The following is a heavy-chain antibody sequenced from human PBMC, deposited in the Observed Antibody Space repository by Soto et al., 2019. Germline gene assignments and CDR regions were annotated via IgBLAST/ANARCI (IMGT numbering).Heavy chain of an antibody. CDR2: ISYSGST. CDR1: GVSISSRDYY. D-gene: IGHD6-19*01. CDR3: LTYKSGWEY. V-gene: IGHV4-39*01. J-gene: IGHJ4*02. Sequence: QLQLQESGPGLVQPSETLSLTCTVSGVSISSRDYYWGWIRQPPGKGLEWIGMISYSGSTYYSPSLKSRVTXHADTSNNQLSLRLSSVTAADAAVFHCLTYKSGWEYWGQGTVVTVSS.